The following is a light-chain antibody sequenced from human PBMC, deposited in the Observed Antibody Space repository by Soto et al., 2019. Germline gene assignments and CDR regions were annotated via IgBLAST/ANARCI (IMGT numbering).Light chain of an antibody. Sequence: QSALTQPASVSGSPGQSIIISCTGTSSDVGGYNYVSWYQQHPGKAPKLMIYEVSNRPSGVSYRFSGSKSGNTASLTISALLAEDEADYFCASSTSDSLYVFGTGTKVTVL. CDR3: ASSTSDSLYV. J-gene: IGLJ1*01. V-gene: IGLV2-14*01. CDR2: EVS. CDR1: SSDVGGYNY.